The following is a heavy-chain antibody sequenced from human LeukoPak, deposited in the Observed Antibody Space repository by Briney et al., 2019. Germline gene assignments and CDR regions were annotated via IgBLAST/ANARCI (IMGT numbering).Heavy chain of an antibody. J-gene: IGHJ4*02. CDR2: ISLDGSSK. V-gene: IGHV3-30*18. D-gene: IGHD2-15*01. CDR3: AKQGSCSGGSCYAHHFDS. CDR1: GFSFGNYG. Sequence: GGSLRLSCAASGFSFGNYGMHRVRQAPGKGLEWVALISLDGSSKYYADSVKGRFTISRDNSKNTLYLQMNSLRAEDTAVYHCAKQGSCSGGSCYAHHFDSWGLGTLVTVSS.